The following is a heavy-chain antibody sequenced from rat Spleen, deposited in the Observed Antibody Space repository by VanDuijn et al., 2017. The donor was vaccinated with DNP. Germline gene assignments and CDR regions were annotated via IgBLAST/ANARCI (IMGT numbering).Heavy chain of an antibody. CDR1: GFIFSDYY. V-gene: IGHV5-7*01. Sequence: EVQLVESGGGLVQPGRSLKLSCAASGFIFSDYYMAWVRQAPTKGLEWVAYIRYDGGSNYYRDSVKGRFTISRDNAKRTQYLQMDSLRSEDTATYYCVTHPSWFGYWGPGTLVTVSS. J-gene: IGHJ3*01. CDR2: IRYDGGSN. CDR3: VTHPSWFGY.